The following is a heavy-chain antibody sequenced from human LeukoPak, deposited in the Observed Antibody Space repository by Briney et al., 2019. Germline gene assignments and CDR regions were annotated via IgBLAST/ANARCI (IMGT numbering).Heavy chain of an antibody. CDR2: IYYSGST. V-gene: IGHV4-59*01. CDR3: ARVQWNKTYYFDY. CDR1: GGSISSYY. Sequence: SETLSLTCTVSGGSISSYYWSWIRQPPGKGLEWIGYIYYSGSTNYNPSLKSRVTISVDTSKNQCSLKLSSVTAADTAVYYCARVQWNKTYYFDYWGQGTLVTVSS. J-gene: IGHJ4*02. D-gene: IGHD6-19*01.